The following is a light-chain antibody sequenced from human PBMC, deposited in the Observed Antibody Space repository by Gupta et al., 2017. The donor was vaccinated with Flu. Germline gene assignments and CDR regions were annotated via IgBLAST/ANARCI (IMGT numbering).Light chain of an antibody. CDR3: QVWDSSSDHAWV. CDR2: DDS. CDR1: NIGSKS. V-gene: IGLV3-21*02. J-gene: IGLJ3*02. Sequence: SYVLTQPPSVPGAPGQQARIPFGGNNIGSKSVHWYQQKPGQAPVLVVYDDSDRPSGIPERFSGSNSGNTATLTISRVEAGDEADYYCQVWDSSSDHAWVFGGGTKLTVL.